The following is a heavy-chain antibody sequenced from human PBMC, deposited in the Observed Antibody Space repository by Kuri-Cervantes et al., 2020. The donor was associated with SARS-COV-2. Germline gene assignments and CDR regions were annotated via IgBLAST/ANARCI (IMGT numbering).Heavy chain of an antibody. Sequence: GESLKISCAASGFTFSSYAMHWVRQAPGKGLEWVAVTSYDGSNKYYADSVKGRFTISRDNSKNTLYLQMNSLRAEDTAVYYCARELGSSGWNDAFDIWGQGTMVTVSS. J-gene: IGHJ3*02. D-gene: IGHD6-19*01. CDR3: ARELGSSGWNDAFDI. CDR1: GFTFSSYA. CDR2: TSYDGSNK. V-gene: IGHV3-30-3*01.